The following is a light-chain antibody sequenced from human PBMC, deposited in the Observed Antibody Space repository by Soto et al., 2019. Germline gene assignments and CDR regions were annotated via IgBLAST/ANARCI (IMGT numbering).Light chain of an antibody. V-gene: IGKV3-15*01. CDR1: QSVSSN. CDR3: QQYNTWPLT. CDR2: DAS. J-gene: IGKJ3*01. Sequence: ETVMTQSPATLSVSPGERPTLSCRASQSVSSNLAWYQQKPGQAPRLLIYDASTRATGIPARFSGSGSETEFTLTISSLQSEDFAVYYCQQYNTWPLTFGPGTKVDIK.